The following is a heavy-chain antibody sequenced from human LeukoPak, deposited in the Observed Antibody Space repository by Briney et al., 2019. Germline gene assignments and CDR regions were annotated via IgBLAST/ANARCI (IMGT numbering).Heavy chain of an antibody. CDR1: GGSISSSTYY. J-gene: IGHJ4*02. CDR2: IYYSGST. D-gene: IGHD4-17*01. CDR3: AAEDDYGDSPHY. V-gene: IGHV4-61*05. Sequence: SETLSLTSTVSGGSISSSTYYWGWIRQPPGKGLEWIGYIYYSGSTNYNPSLKSRVTISVDTSKNQFSLKLSSVTAADTAVYYCAAEDDYGDSPHYWGQGTLVTVSS.